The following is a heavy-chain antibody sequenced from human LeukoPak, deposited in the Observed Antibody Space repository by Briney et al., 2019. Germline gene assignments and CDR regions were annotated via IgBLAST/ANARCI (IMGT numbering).Heavy chain of an antibody. CDR2: VYYSGRT. CDR3: ARHQSSSWFSPKDV. Sequence: SYTLPVTLSVCRGSIRRTSFHWLGTPDPPQKSLERIGSVYYSGRTNYNPSPKSRVTISVDTSKNQFSLKVNSVTAADTAIYYCARHQSSSWFSPKDVWGQGTTVTASS. J-gene: IGHJ6*02. V-gene: IGHV4-39*01. D-gene: IGHD2-2*01. CDR1: RGSIRRTSFH.